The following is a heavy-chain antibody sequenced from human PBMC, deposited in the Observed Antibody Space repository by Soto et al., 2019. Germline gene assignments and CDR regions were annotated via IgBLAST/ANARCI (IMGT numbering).Heavy chain of an antibody. J-gene: IGHJ4*02. CDR3: AKDTKIWGAPSDY. V-gene: IGHV3-23*01. CDR1: GFTFNNYG. CDR2: ISGGGGST. D-gene: IGHD3-22*01. Sequence: EVQLLESGGGFVQPGGTQRLSCAASGFTFNNYGMSWVRQAPGKGLEWVSAISGGGGSTHYADSVKGRFTISRDNSNNPLYLHMNSLRAEDTALYFCAKDTKIWGAPSDYWGQGTLVTVSS.